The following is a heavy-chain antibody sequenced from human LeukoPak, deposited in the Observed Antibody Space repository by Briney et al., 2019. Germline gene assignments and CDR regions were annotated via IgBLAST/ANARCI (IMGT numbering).Heavy chain of an antibody. V-gene: IGHV3-33*06. J-gene: IGHJ4*02. CDR3: AKDAQRGLDYSNSLEY. CDR1: GFTYSHFG. Sequence: GRSLRLSCAASGFTYSHFGMHWVRQAPGKGLEWVAVIWSDGTEKYYADAVKGRFTISRDNSKNTLYLQMNSLRGEDTAVYYCAKDAQRGLDYSNSLEYWGQGTLVTVSS. D-gene: IGHD4-11*01. CDR2: IWSDGTEK.